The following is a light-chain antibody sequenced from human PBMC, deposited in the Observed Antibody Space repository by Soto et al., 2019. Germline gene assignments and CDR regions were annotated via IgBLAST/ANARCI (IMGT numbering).Light chain of an antibody. Sequence: DIQMTQSPSALSASVGDSITLTCRASQSISRFLNWYQQKPGKAPKFLIYTTSNLENGVPSRFSGSGSGTDFTLTISSLQREDFATYYCQQSYSNILTFGGGTKVDIK. J-gene: IGKJ4*01. V-gene: IGKV1-39*01. CDR2: TTS. CDR3: QQSYSNILT. CDR1: QSISRF.